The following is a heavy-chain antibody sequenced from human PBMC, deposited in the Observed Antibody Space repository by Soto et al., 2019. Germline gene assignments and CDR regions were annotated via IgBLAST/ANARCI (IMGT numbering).Heavy chain of an antibody. D-gene: IGHD2-21*02. CDR3: AADPAYCGGDCYGSYYYYGMDV. V-gene: IGHV1-58*01. CDR1: GFTFTSSA. J-gene: IGHJ6*02. Sequence: SVKVSCKASGFTFTSSAVQWVRQARGQRLEWIGWIVVGSGNTNYAQKFQERVTITRDMSTSTAYMELSSLRSEDTAVYYCAADPAYCGGDCYGSYYYYGMDVWGQGTTVTVSS. CDR2: IVVGSGNT.